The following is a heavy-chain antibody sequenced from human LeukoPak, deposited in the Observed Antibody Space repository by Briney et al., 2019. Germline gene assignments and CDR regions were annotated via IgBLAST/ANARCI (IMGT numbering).Heavy chain of an antibody. J-gene: IGHJ5*02. D-gene: IGHD6-13*01. Sequence: PGGSLRLSCAASGFTFSDYYMSWIRQAPGKGLEWVSYISSSGSTIYYADSVKGRFTISRDNAENSLYLQMNSLRAEDTAVYYCARDRSSSSWYRRFDPWGQGTLVTVSS. V-gene: IGHV3-11*01. CDR2: ISSSGSTI. CDR1: GFTFSDYY. CDR3: ARDRSSSSWYRRFDP.